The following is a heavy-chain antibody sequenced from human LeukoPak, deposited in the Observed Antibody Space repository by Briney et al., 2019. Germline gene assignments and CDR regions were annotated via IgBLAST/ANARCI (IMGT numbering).Heavy chain of an antibody. D-gene: IGHD3-22*01. V-gene: IGHV3-74*01. J-gene: IGHJ1*01. CDR3: ARAPSEIGGYYPEYFRR. Sequence: GGSLRLSCAASGFTFSSYWMHWVRQAPGKGLVWVSRIKSDGSTNYADSVKGRFTISRDNAKNTVSLQMNSLRAEDTGVYYCARAPSEIGGYYPEYFRRWGQGTLVTVSS. CDR1: GFTFSSYW. CDR2: IKSDGST.